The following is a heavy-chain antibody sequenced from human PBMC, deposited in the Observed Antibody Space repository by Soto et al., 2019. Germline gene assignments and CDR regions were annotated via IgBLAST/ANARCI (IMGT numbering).Heavy chain of an antibody. CDR3: ARDQSSYYYQYCGMHV. J-gene: IGHJ6*02. CDR1: GGTFSSYA. CDR2: IIPIFGTA. D-gene: IGHD5-12*01. Sequence: QVQLVQSGAEVKKPGSSVKVSCKASGGTFSSYAISWVRQAPGQGLEWMGGIIPIFGTANYAQKFQGRVTSPADESTRTAYMEISSVRSEDTAVYYCARDQSSYYYQYCGMHVWGQGTTVTVSS. V-gene: IGHV1-69*12.